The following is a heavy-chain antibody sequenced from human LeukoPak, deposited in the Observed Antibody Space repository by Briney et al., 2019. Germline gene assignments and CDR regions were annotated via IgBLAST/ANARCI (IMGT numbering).Heavy chain of an antibody. V-gene: IGHV3-30-3*01. J-gene: IGHJ4*02. CDR2: ISYDGSNK. D-gene: IGHD7-27*01. CDR3: ARSPLTGDLYFDY. CDR1: GFTFSSYA. Sequence: PGTSLRLSCAASGFTFSSYAMHWVRQAPGRGLEWMAVISYDGSNKYYADSVKGRFTISRDNSKNTLYLQMNSLRAEDTAVYYCARSPLTGDLYFDYWGQGTLVTVSS.